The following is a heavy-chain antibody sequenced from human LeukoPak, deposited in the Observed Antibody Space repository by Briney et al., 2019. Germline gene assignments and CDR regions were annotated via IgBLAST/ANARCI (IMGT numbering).Heavy chain of an antibody. V-gene: IGHV3-74*01. CDR3: ARDPRYCGGDCYTFDY. Sequence: GGSLRVSCAASGFIFSRYWMNWVRQAPGKGPVWVSRINSDGSSTSYADSVKGRFTISRDNAKNTLYLQMNSLRAEDTAVYYCARDPRYCGGDCYTFDYWGQGTLVTVSS. CDR2: INSDGSST. CDR1: GFIFSRYW. J-gene: IGHJ4*02. D-gene: IGHD2-21*02.